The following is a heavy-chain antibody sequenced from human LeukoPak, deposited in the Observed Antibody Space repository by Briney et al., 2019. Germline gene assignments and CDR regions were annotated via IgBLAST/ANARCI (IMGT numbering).Heavy chain of an antibody. D-gene: IGHD1-26*01. J-gene: IGHJ4*02. CDR3: ARVGIVGATGYFDN. Sequence: GGSLRLSCAASGFTFSDHYIDWVRQAPGKGLEWVGRIRNKANSYTTEYAASVKGRFIISRDDSKNSLYLRMNSLKTEDTAVYYRARVGIVGATGYFDNWGQGTLVTVSS. CDR1: GFTFSDHY. V-gene: IGHV3-72*01. CDR2: IRNKANSYTT.